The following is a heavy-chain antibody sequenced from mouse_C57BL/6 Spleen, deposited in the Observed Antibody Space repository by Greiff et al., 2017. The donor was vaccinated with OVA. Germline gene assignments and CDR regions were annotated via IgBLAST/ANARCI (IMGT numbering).Heavy chain of an antibody. CDR1: GYTFTSYW. CDR2: IDPSDSYT. Sequence: QVQLKQPGAELVKPGASVKLSCKASGYTFTSYWMQWVKQRPGQGLEWIGEIDPSDSYTTYNQKFKGKATMTVDTSSSTSYMQLSSLTSDDSAVYYCSRSPPAMDYWGQGTSVTVSS. CDR3: SRSPPAMDY. V-gene: IGHV1-50*01. J-gene: IGHJ4*01.